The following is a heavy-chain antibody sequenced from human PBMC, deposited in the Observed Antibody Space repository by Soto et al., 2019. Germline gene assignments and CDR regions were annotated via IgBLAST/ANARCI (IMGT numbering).Heavy chain of an antibody. CDR2: ISGSGGST. D-gene: IGHD3-22*01. CDR3: AKDPLTHYYDSSALSQGAFDI. CDR1: GFSFSSNA. V-gene: IGHV3-23*01. Sequence: PGGSLRLSCAASGFSFSSNAMSWVRQAPGKGLEWVSAISGSGGSTYYADSVKGRFTISRDNSKNTLYLQMNSLRAEDTAVYYCAKDPLTHYYDSSALSQGAFDIWGQGTMVTVSS. J-gene: IGHJ3*02.